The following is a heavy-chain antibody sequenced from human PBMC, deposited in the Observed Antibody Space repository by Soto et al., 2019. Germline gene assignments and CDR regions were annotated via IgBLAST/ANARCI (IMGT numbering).Heavy chain of an antibody. V-gene: IGHV4-59*01. CDR3: ARNVDTTRAYYFDY. D-gene: IGHD5-18*01. CDR1: GASINPYY. CDR2: IYYSGTT. Sequence: SETLSLTCTVSGASINPYYWSWIRQPPGKGLEWIGYIYYSGTTNYNLSLRSRVTISLDTSKNHFSLNLRSVTAADTAVYYCARNVDTTRAYYFDYWGQGILVTVSS. J-gene: IGHJ4*02.